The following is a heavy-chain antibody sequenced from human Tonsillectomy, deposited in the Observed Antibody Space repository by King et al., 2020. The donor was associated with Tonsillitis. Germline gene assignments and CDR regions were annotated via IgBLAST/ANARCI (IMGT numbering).Heavy chain of an antibody. J-gene: IGHJ3*01. CDR1: GFTFSTYW. CDR3: ARDSSPAXSXYWYDALDX. Sequence: VQLVESGGGLVQPGGSLRLSCAASGFTFSTYWLTWVRQAPGKGLEWVANIKRDGSQTYYVDSVKGRFTVSRDNAKNSLYLQMNSLRAEDTAIYYCARDSSPAXSXYWYDALDXWGQXTXVTVSS. CDR2: IKRDGSQT. D-gene: IGHD2-8*02. V-gene: IGHV3-7*01.